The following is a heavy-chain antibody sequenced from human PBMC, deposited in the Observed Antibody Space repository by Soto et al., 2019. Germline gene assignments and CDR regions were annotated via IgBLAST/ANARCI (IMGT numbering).Heavy chain of an antibody. D-gene: IGHD2-15*01. J-gene: IGHJ4*02. CDR3: AKGSEVARQELDY. CDR2: ISSDGRDK. Sequence: QVQLVESGGGVVQPGRSLRLSFAASGFTFSNFGMHWFRQAPGKGLEWVAVISSDGRDKYYSDSVKGRFTISRDNSKNTLFLQMNSLRVEDTAVYYCAKGSEVARQELDYWGQGTLVTVSS. V-gene: IGHV3-30*18. CDR1: GFTFSNFG.